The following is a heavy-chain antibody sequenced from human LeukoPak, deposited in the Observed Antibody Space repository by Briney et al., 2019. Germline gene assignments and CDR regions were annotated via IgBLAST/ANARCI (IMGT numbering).Heavy chain of an antibody. CDR3: ARGQTYSSSWFGMDV. J-gene: IGHJ6*02. V-gene: IGHV1-69*13. Sequence: ASVKVSCKASGGTFSSYAISWVRQAPGQGLEWMGGIIPIFGTANYAQKFQGRVTITADEFTSTANMELSSLRSEDTAVYYCARGQTYSSSWFGMDVWGQGTTVTVSS. CDR1: GGTFSSYA. D-gene: IGHD6-13*01. CDR2: IIPIFGTA.